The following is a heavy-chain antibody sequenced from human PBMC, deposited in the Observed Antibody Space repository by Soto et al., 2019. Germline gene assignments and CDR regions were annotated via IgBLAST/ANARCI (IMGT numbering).Heavy chain of an antibody. CDR2: ISSSSSYI. D-gene: IGHD2-15*01. J-gene: IGHJ4*02. CDR3: ARVSRRDCSGFDY. CDR1: GFTFSSYS. Sequence: PVGSLRLSCVTAGFTFSSYSMNWVRQAPGKGLEWVSSISSSSSYIYYADSVKGRFTISRDSAKNSLYLQMNSLRAEDTAVYYCARVSRRDCSGFDYWGQGTLVTVSS. V-gene: IGHV3-21*01.